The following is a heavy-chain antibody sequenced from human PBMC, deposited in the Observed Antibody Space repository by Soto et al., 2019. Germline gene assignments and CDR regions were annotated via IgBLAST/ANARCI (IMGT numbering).Heavy chain of an antibody. Sequence: EVQLVESGGGIVQPGGSLRLSCAASGFTFSSDWMHWVRQAPGKGLVWVSRINTDGSSTSYADSVKGRFTISRDNAKNSLYLQMNSLRAEDTAVYYCASDRPGSQHYFDYWGQGILFTVSS. CDR3: ASDRPGSQHYFDY. J-gene: IGHJ4*02. D-gene: IGHD3-10*01. CDR1: GFTFSSDW. CDR2: INTDGSST. V-gene: IGHV3-74*01.